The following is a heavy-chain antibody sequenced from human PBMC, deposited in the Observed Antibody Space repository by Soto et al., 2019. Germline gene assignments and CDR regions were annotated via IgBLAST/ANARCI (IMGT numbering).Heavy chain of an antibody. CDR3: ARDPGDGVVAANRYGMDV. CDR1: GGSISSGGYY. Sequence: PSETLSLTCTVSGGSISSGGYYWIWIRQHPGKGLEWIGYIYYSGSTYYNPSLKSRVTISVDTSKNQFSLKLSSVTAADTAVYYCARDPGDGVVAANRYGMDVWGQGTTVTVSS. V-gene: IGHV4-31*03. J-gene: IGHJ6*02. D-gene: IGHD2-15*01. CDR2: IYYSGST.